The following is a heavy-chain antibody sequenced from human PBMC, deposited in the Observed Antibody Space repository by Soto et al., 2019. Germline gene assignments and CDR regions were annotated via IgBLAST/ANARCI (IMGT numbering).Heavy chain of an antibody. Sequence: ASVKFSCKASGYAFTSYGISWVRQAPGQVLECMVWISAYNGNTNYXXKLQGRVXXTTDTSTSTAXMELRXLRSDDTGVXYCARAGYSSGFGAFDIWRQGTMVTVS. CDR2: ISAYNGNT. CDR3: ARAGYSSGFGAFDI. V-gene: IGHV1-18*01. J-gene: IGHJ3*02. CDR1: GYAFTSYG. D-gene: IGHD6-19*01.